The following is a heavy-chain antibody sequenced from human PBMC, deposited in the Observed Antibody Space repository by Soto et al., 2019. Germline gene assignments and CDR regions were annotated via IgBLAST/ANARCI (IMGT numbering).Heavy chain of an antibody. D-gene: IGHD3-22*01. Sequence: EVQLVESGGGLVQPGGSLRLSCSVSGFTLSDHYIDWVRQAPGKGLEWVGRSRHQANGYSTIYAASVKGRFTTSRDDSKNLVYLQMESLRTEDTAVYYCVRDTYFSDSSSYTRCFDFWGQGALVTVSS. V-gene: IGHV3-72*01. CDR3: VRDTYFSDSSSYTRCFDF. CDR2: SRHQANGYST. CDR1: GFTLSDHY. J-gene: IGHJ4*02.